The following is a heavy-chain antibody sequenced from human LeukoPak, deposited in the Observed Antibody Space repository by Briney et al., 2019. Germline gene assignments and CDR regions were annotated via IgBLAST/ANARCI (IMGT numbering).Heavy chain of an antibody. Sequence: QSGGSLRLSCAASRFTVSSNYMSWVRQAPGKGLEWVSVIYSGGSTYYADSVKGRFTISRDNSKNTLYLQMNSLRAEDTAVYYCARETLWFGELNYGMDVWGQGTTATVSS. J-gene: IGHJ6*02. CDR1: RFTVSSNY. D-gene: IGHD3-10*01. V-gene: IGHV3-66*01. CDR2: IYSGGST. CDR3: ARETLWFGELNYGMDV.